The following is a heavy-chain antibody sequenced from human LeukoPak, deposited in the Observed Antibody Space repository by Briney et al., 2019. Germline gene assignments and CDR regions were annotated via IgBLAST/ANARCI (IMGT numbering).Heavy chain of an antibody. Sequence: SETLSLTCTVSGGSISSGGYYWSWIRQHPGKGLEWIGYIYYSGSTYYNPSLKSRVTISVDTSKNQFSLKLSSVTATDTAVYYCAREEWFGQLKVVYWGQGTLVTVSS. J-gene: IGHJ4*02. V-gene: IGHV4-31*03. CDR1: GGSISSGGYY. D-gene: IGHD3-10*01. CDR3: AREEWFGQLKVVY. CDR2: IYYSGST.